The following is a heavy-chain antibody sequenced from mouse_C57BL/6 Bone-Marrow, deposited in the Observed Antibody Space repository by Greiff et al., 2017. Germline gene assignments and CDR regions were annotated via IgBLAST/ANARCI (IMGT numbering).Heavy chain of an antibody. CDR2: ISDGGSYT. CDR3: ARDDDGPDY. Sequence: DVKLVESGGGLVKPGGSLKLSCAASGFTFSSYAMSWVRQTPEKRLEWVATISDGGSYTYYPDNVKGRFTISRDNAKNNLYLQMSHLKSEDTAMYYCARDDDGPDYWGQGTTLTVSS. CDR1: GFTFSSYA. J-gene: IGHJ2*01. V-gene: IGHV5-4*01. D-gene: IGHD2-3*01.